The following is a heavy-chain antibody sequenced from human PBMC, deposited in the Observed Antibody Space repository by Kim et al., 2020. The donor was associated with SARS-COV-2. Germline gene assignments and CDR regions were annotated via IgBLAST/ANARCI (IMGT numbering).Heavy chain of an antibody. CDR3: ARGDYTSGTSFDY. D-gene: IGHD6-19*01. CDR2: IKQDGRDK. J-gene: IGHJ4*02. Sequence: GGSLRLSCTASGFTLSSYWMTWVRQAPGKGLEWVANIKQDGRDKYYVDSVKGRFTISRDNAKNSLYLQMNSLRVEDTAVYYCARGDYTSGTSFDYWGQGT. V-gene: IGHV3-7*01. CDR1: GFTLSSYW.